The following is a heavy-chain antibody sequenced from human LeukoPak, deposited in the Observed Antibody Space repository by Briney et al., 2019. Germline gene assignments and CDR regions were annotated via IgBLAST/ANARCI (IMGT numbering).Heavy chain of an antibody. CDR3: ARDLYCSSGSCSFDY. Sequence: SQTLSLTFAISGDSVSINSVAWNWIRQSPSRGLEWLGSIFYRSKWYNDYAVSVNSLITINPDTSKNHFSLQLKSVTPEDTAVYYCARDLYCSSGSCSFDYWGQGTQVTVSS. D-gene: IGHD2-15*01. J-gene: IGHJ4*02. CDR2: IFYRSKWYN. CDR1: GDSVSINSVA. V-gene: IGHV6-1*01.